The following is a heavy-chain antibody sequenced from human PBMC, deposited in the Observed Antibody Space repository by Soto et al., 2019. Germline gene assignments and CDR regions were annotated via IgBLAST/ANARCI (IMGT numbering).Heavy chain of an antibody. CDR1: GDSISSYY. CDR3: ARRWGYSFDY. CDR2: IYNSGST. J-gene: IGHJ4*02. V-gene: IGHV4-4*09. Sequence: PSETLSLTCTVSGDSISSYYWSWIRQPPGKGLEWIGYIYNSGSTNYNSSLKSRVTISVDTSKNQFSLKLSSVTAADTAVYYCARRWGYSFDYWGQGTLVTVSS. D-gene: IGHD7-27*01.